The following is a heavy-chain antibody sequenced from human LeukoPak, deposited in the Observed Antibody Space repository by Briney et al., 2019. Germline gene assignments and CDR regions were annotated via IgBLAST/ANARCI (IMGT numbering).Heavy chain of an antibody. J-gene: IGHJ3*02. V-gene: IGHV3-23*01. D-gene: IGHD3-22*01. CDR3: AKCLHTPYYYDSPGAFDI. Sequence: GGSLRLSCAASGFTFSSYAMSWVRQAPGKGLEWVSAISGSGGSTYYADSVKGRFTISRDNSKNTLYLQMNGLRAEDTAVYYCAKCLHTPYYYDSPGAFDIWGQGTMVTVSS. CDR1: GFTFSSYA. CDR2: ISGSGGST.